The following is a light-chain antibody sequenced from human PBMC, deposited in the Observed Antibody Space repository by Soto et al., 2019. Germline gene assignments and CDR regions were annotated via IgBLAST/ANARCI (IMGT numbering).Light chain of an antibody. CDR2: DAS. CDR1: QSINRN. J-gene: IGKJ5*01. Sequence: EIVMTQSPATLSVSPGERATLSCRASQSINRNLAWYQQNPGQAPRLLIYDASSRATGIPARFSGSGSGTDFTLTISSLEPEDFAVYYCQQRSNWPPITFGQGTRLEI. V-gene: IGKV3-11*01. CDR3: QQRSNWPPIT.